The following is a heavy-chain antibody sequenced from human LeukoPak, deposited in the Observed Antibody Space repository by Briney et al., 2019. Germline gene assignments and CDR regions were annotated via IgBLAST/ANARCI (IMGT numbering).Heavy chain of an antibody. V-gene: IGHV4-34*01. D-gene: IGHD3/OR15-3a*01. CDR2: INHSGST. J-gene: IGHJ4*02. CDR1: GGSFRGYY. Sequence: NHSETLSLTCAVYGGSFRGYYCSWIRQPPGKGLEWIGEINHSGSTNYNPSLKSRVTISVDTSKNQFSLKLSSVTAADTAVYYCARVIRGIRGLDYWGQGTLVTVSS. CDR3: ARVIRGIRGLDY.